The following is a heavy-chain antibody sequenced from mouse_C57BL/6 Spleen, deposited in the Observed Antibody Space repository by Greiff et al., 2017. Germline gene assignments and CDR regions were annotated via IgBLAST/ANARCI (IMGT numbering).Heavy chain of an antibody. CDR1: GYTFTSYW. J-gene: IGHJ2*01. CDR2: IDPSDSYT. CDR3: ATSDFDY. Sequence: QVQLKQPGAELVKPGASVKLSCKASGYTFTSYWMQWIKQRPGQGLEWIGEIDPSDSYTNCNQKFKGKATLTVDTSSSTAYMQLSSLTSEDSAVYYCATSDFDYWGQGTTLTVSS. V-gene: IGHV1-50*01.